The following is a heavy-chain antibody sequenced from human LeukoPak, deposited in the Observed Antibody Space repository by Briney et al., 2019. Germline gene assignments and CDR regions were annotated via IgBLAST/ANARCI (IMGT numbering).Heavy chain of an antibody. CDR1: GGSISSYY. CDR2: IYTSGST. D-gene: IGHD3-22*01. V-gene: IGHV4-4*09. Sequence: SETLSLTCAVYGGSISSYYWSWIRQPPGKGLEWIGYIYTSGSTNYNPSLKSRVTISVDTSKNQFSLKLSSVTAADTAVYYCARHADGSSGYFDYWGQGTLVTVSS. J-gene: IGHJ4*02. CDR3: ARHADGSSGYFDY.